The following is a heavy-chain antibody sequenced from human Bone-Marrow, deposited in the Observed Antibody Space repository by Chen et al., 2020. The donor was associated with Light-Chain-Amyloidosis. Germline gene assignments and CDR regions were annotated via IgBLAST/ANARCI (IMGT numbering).Heavy chain of an antibody. CDR1: GGSMDYYY. V-gene: IGHV4-59*01. Sequence: QVQLQESGPGLVKPSETLSLTCTVSGGSMDYYYWNWIRQPPGKGLEWIGYIYNSGTTNYNPSLRSRDTMSVDMSKKQFSLKLSSVTAADTAVYYCGRDNIGGVDFWGQGTPVTVSS. D-gene: IGHD3-16*01. CDR2: IYNSGTT. CDR3: GRDNIGGVDF. J-gene: IGHJ4*02.